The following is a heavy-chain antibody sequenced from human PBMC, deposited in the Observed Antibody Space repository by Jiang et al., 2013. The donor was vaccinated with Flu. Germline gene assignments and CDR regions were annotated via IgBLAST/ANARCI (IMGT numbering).Heavy chain of an antibody. J-gene: IGHJ4*02. V-gene: IGHV4-39*01. CDR1: GASISSAHYY. CDR3: ARRDFYTTHFDT. D-gene: IGHD1-1*01. CDR2: VYYTGMT. Sequence: SGPGLVRPSETLSLICTVSGASISSAHYYWGWIRQSPGKGLQFVGHVYYTGMTFYSPSLKGRITTSIDTSKNQFSLNLGSVTAADTAVYYCARRDFYTTHFDTWGQGTLVTVSS.